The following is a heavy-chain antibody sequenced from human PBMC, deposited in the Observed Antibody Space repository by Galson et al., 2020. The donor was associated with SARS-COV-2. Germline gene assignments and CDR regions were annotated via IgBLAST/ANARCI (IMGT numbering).Heavy chain of an antibody. CDR1: GFPFDDYA. CDR2: ISWNSGSI. V-gene: IGHV3-9*01. J-gene: IGHJ2*01. D-gene: IGHD6-13*01. CDR3: AKDNIAAAGLPPNWYFDL. Sequence: SLKISCAASGFPFDDYAMHWVRQAPGKGLEWVSGISWNSGSIGYADSVKGRFTISRDNAKNSLYLQMNSLRAEDTALYYCAKDNIAAAGLPPNWYFDLWGRGTLVTVSS.